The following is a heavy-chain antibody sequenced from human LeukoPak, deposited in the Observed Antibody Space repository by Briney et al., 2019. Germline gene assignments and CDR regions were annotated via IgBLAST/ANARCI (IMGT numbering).Heavy chain of an antibody. D-gene: IGHD2-2*01. CDR1: GGSISSSNW. Sequence: SETLSLTCAVSGGSISSSNWWSWVRQPPGKGLEWIGEIYHSGSTNYNPSLKSRVTISVDKSKNQFSLKLSSVTAADTAVYYCARSRWVVPAAMAYYYYYGMDVWGQGTLVTVSS. CDR2: IYHSGST. J-gene: IGHJ6*02. CDR3: ARSRWVVPAAMAYYYYYGMDV. V-gene: IGHV4-4*02.